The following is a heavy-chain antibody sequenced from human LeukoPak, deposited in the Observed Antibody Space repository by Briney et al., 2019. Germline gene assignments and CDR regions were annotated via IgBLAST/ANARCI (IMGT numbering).Heavy chain of an antibody. D-gene: IGHD6-19*01. V-gene: IGHV3-23*01. CDR2: ISGSGGST. Sequence: GGSLRLSCAASGFTFSSYAMSWVRQAPGKGLEWVSTISGSGGSTYYADSVKGQFTISRDNSKSTLYLQMNSLRAEDTAVYYCAKDGSGWYSGGFDPWGQGTLVTVSS. CDR3: AKDGSGWYSGGFDP. J-gene: IGHJ5*02. CDR1: GFTFSSYA.